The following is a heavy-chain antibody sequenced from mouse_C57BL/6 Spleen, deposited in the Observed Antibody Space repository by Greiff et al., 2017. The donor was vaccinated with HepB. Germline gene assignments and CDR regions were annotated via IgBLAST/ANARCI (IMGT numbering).Heavy chain of an antibody. CDR1: GFNIKDYY. V-gene: IGHV14-2*01. D-gene: IGHD1-1*01. J-gene: IGHJ4*01. CDR2: IDPEDGET. Sequence: EVQLQQSGAELVKPGASVKLSCTASGFNIKDYYMHWVKQRTEQGLEWIGRIDPEDGETKYAPKFQGKATITADTSSNTAYLQLSSLTSEDTAVYSGASPVVAHYYAMDYWGQGTSVTVSS. CDR3: ASPVVAHYYAMDY.